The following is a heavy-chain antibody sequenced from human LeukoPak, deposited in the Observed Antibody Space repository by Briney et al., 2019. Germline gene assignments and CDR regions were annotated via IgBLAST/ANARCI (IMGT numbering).Heavy chain of an antibody. Sequence: GGTLRLSCAASGFTFSSYGMSWVRQAPGKGLEWVSAISGSGGSTYYADSVKGRFTISRDNSKNTLYLQMNSLRAEDTAVYYCAKAREEWLVDPVHWGQGTLVTVSS. CDR2: ISGSGGST. CDR3: AKAREEWLVDPVH. V-gene: IGHV3-23*01. CDR1: GFTFSSYG. J-gene: IGHJ4*02. D-gene: IGHD6-19*01.